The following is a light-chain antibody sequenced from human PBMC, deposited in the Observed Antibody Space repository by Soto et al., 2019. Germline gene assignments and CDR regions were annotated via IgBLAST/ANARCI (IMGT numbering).Light chain of an antibody. CDR1: SSDVGSYNL. V-gene: IGLV2-23*01. Sequence: QSALTQPASVSGSPGQSITISCTGTSSDVGSYNLVSWYQQHPGKAPKLMSYEGNERPSGGSNRVSGSKSGNTASLTVSGLQSEDEADYYGCSYAGSSTWVFGGGTKLTVL. J-gene: IGLJ3*02. CDR2: EGN. CDR3: CSYAGSSTWV.